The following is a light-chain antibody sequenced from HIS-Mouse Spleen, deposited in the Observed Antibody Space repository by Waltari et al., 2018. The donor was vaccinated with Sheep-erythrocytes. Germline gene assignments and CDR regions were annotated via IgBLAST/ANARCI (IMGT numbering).Light chain of an antibody. CDR3: QAWDSSTAV. J-gene: IGLJ2*01. CDR2: QDS. V-gene: IGLV3-1*01. CDR1: NMGDKY. Sequence: SYELTQPLSVSVSPGQTASITGSGANMGDKYACWYQQKPGQSPVLVIYQDSKRPSGIPERFSGSNSGNTATLTISGTQAMDEADYYCQAWDSSTAVFGGGTKLTVL.